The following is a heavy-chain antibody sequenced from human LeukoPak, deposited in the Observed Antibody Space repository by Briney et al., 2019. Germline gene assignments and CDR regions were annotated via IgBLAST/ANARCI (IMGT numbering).Heavy chain of an antibody. CDR3: ARHGAVAGSAHFDY. D-gene: IGHD6-19*01. CDR2: ISNSGST. CDR1: GGSISSYY. J-gene: IGHJ4*02. V-gene: IGHV4-59*08. Sequence: KPSETLSLTCTVSGGSISSYYWSWIRQPPGKGLERIGYISNSGSTNYNSSLKSRVTISVDTSKNQFSLTLSSVTATDTAVYYCARHGAVAGSAHFDYWGQGTLVTVSS.